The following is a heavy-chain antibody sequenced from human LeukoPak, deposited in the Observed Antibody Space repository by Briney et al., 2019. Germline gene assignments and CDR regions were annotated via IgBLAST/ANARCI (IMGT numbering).Heavy chain of an antibody. CDR1: GFTFSDHY. J-gene: IGHJ4*02. V-gene: IGHV3-72*01. CDR2: IRNKANSYTT. Sequence: GGSLRLSCAASGFTFSDHYMDWVRQAAGKGLEWVGRIRNKANSYTTEYATSVKGRFTISRDDSKNSLYLQMNSLKTEDTAVYYCAQSGSYAAFDYWGQGTLVTVSS. D-gene: IGHD3-16*01. CDR3: AQSGSYAAFDY.